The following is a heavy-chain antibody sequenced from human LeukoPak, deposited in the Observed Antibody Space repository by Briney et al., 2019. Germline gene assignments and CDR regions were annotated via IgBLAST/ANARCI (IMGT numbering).Heavy chain of an antibody. J-gene: IGHJ5*02. CDR2: IYYSGST. CDR3: ARGLGYCSSTSCYRGWFDP. Sequence: PSETLSLTCTVSGGSISSYYWSWIRQPPGKGLEWIGYIYYSGSTNYNPSLKSRVTISVDTSKNQFSLKLSSVTAADTAVYYCARGLGYCSSTSCYRGWFDPWGQGTLVTVSS. V-gene: IGHV4-59*01. D-gene: IGHD2-2*01. CDR1: GGSISSYY.